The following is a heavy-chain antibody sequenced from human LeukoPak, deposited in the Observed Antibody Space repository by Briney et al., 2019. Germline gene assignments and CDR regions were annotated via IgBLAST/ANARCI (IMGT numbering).Heavy chain of an antibody. D-gene: IGHD2-2*02. Sequence: SETLSLTCAVYGGSFSGYYWSWIRQPPGKGLEWIWEIKHSGSTNYNPSLKSRVTISVDTSKNQFSLKLSSVTAADTAVYYCARGGDIVVVPAAICAFDIWGQGTMVTVSS. V-gene: IGHV4-34*01. CDR3: ARGGDIVVVPAAICAFDI. J-gene: IGHJ3*02. CDR1: GGSFSGYY. CDR2: IKHSGST.